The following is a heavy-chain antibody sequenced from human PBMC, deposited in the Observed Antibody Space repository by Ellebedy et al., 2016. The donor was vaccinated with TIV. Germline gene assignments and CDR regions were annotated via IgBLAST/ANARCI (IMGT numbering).Heavy chain of an antibody. CDR1: GFTFSDYG. CDR3: ARSLTLIGEPVY. CDR2: IWLDGSNK. V-gene: IGHV3-33*01. Sequence: GESLKISCAASGFTFSDYGMHWVRQAPGKGLEWVAVIWLDGSNKFYADSVKGRFTISRDNSKNTLYLQMNSLRADDTALYHCARSLTLIGEPVYWGQGTLVTVSS. D-gene: IGHD3-22*01. J-gene: IGHJ4*02.